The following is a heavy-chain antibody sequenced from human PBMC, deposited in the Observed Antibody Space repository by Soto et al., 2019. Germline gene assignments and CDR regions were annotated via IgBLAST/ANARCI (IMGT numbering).Heavy chain of an antibody. V-gene: IGHV2-70*01. CDR2: IDWDDDK. CDR3: ARIRYTEGYSYGYSFVY. D-gene: IGHD5-18*01. Sequence: PGPRLVKPTQTLTLTCTFSGFSLSTSGMFVSLIRQTPGKALEWLALIDWDDDKYYSTSLKTRLTISKDTSKNQVVLTMTNMDPVDTATYYRARIRYTEGYSYGYSFVYWGQGPLGTVSS. J-gene: IGHJ4*02. CDR1: GFSLSTSGMF.